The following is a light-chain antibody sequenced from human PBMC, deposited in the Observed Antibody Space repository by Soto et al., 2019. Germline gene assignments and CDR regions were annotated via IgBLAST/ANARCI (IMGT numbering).Light chain of an antibody. CDR3: QSYDKSLSGRV. Sequence: QSVLTQPPSVSGAPGQRITISCTGSTSNIGAGYDVHWYQQFPGTAPKLLIYANTNRPSGVPDRFPGSKSGTSASLAITGLQTGDEAEYHCQSYDKSLSGRVFGTGTKVTV. CDR2: ANT. V-gene: IGLV1-40*01. J-gene: IGLJ1*01. CDR1: TSNIGAGYD.